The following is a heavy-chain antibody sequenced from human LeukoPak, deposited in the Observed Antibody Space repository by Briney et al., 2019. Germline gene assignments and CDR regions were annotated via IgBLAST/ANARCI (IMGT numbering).Heavy chain of an antibody. J-gene: IGHJ4*02. CDR1: GGTFSSYA. V-gene: IGHV1-69*04. CDR3: ARGVYGGNLVDY. Sequence: GASVKVSCKASGGTFSSYAISWVRQAPGQGLEWMGRIIPILGIANYAQKFQGRVTITADKSTSTAYMELSSLRSEDTAVYYCARGVYGGNLVDYWGQGTLVIVSS. D-gene: IGHD4-23*01. CDR2: IIPILGIA.